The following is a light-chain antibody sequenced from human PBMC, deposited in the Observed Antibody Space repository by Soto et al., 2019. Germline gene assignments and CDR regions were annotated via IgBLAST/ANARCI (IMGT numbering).Light chain of an antibody. CDR3: QSADSSGAPVV. J-gene: IGLJ2*01. Sequence: SYELTQPPSVSVSPGQTARITCSGDALPKQYAYWYQQKPGQAPQLVIYKHTERPSGIPERFSGSSSGTTVTLTIGGVQAEDEADYYCQSADSSGAPVVFGGGTKLTVL. CDR1: ALPKQY. V-gene: IGLV3-25*03. CDR2: KHT.